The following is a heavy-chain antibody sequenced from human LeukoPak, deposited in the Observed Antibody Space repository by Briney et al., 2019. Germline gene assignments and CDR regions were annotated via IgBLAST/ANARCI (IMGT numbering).Heavy chain of an antibody. CDR2: INHRGST. Sequence: SETLSLTCAVYGGPFSGHYWSWIRQPPGKGLEWVGEINHRGSTNYNPSPKSRVTISVDRSKNQFSLKLSSVTAADTAVYYCASNWNVQDAFDIWGQGTMVTVSS. CDR1: GGPFSGHY. V-gene: IGHV4-34*01. J-gene: IGHJ3*02. CDR3: ASNWNVQDAFDI. D-gene: IGHD1-20*01.